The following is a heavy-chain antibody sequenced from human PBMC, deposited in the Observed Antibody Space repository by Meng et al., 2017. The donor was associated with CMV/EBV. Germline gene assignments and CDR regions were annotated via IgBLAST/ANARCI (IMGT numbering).Heavy chain of an antibody. D-gene: IGHD3-3*01. CDR1: GFTFSDYY. J-gene: IGHJ4*02. CDR3: VRDVGVVTLPGVFDY. Sequence: GGSLRLSCAASGFTFSDYYMSWIRQAPGKGLEWVSYISSSGSTIYYADSVKGRFTISRDNAKNSLYLQMNSLRAEDTAVYYCVRDVGVVTLPGVFDYWGQGTLVTVSS. CDR2: ISSSGSTI. V-gene: IGHV3-11*01.